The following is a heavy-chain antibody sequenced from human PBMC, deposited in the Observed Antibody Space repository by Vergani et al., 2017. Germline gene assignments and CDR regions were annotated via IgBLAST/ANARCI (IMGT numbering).Heavy chain of an antibody. D-gene: IGHD2-8*01. CDR3: ARAPLAPLIRHEYFQH. CDR2: INPNSGGT. Sequence: QVQLVQSGAEVKKPGASVKVSCKASGYTFTGYYMHWVRQAPGPGLEWMGWINPNSGGTNYAQKFQGRVTMTRDTSTSTVYMELSRLRAEDTAVYYCARAPLAPLIRHEYFQHWGQGTLVTVSS. CDR1: GYTFTGYY. V-gene: IGHV1-2*02. J-gene: IGHJ1*01.